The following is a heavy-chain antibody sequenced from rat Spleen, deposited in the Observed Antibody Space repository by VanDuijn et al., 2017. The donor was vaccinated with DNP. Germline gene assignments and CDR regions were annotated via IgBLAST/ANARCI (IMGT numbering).Heavy chain of an antibody. CDR2: ISTSGGST. Sequence: EVRLVESGGGLVQPGRSLKLSCAASGFIFSNYDMAWVRQAPTKGLEWVASISTSGGSTYYRDSVKGRFTISRDNAEDTLFLQMNSLRSEDTATYYCTRATGFDYWGQGVMVTVSS. CDR1: GFIFSNYD. CDR3: TRATGFDY. V-gene: IGHV5S13*01. J-gene: IGHJ2*01. D-gene: IGHD4-2*01.